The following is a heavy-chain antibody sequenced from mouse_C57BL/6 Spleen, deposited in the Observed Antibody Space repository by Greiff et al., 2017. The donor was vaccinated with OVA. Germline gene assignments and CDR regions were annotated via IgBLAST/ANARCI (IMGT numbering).Heavy chain of an antibody. CDR1: GYSITSGYY. D-gene: IGHD4-1*01. CDR2: ISYDGSN. V-gene: IGHV3-6*01. CDR3: ARVGGSYWYFDV. Sequence: EVKLMESGPGLVKPSQSLSLTCSVTGYSITSGYYWNWIRQFPGNKLEWMGYISYDGSNNYNPSLKNRISITRDTSKNQFFLKLNSVTTEDTATYYCARVGGSYWYFDVWGTGTTVTVSS. J-gene: IGHJ1*03.